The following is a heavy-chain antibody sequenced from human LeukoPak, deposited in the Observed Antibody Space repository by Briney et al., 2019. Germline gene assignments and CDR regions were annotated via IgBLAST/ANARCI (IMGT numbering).Heavy chain of an antibody. D-gene: IGHD3-10*01. V-gene: IGHV3-74*01. CDR3: ATRFGLDYYYYYMDV. J-gene: IGHJ6*03. CDR2: INNDGSTT. Sequence: PGGSLRLSCEASGFTFSSYWMHWVRQVPGKGLVWVSRINNDGSTTNYADSVKGRFSISRDNAKNTLSLQMTSLRADDTAVYYCATRFGLDYYYYYMDVWGKGTTVTVSS. CDR1: GFTFSSYW.